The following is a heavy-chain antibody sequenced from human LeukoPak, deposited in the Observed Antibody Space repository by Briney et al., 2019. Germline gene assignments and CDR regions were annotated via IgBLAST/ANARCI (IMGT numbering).Heavy chain of an antibody. V-gene: IGHV3-21*04. CDR3: AKDRGHCSTTNCFTRGNYFDY. CDR2: ISSSSSYI. D-gene: IGHD2-2*02. CDR1: GFTFSSYS. Sequence: GGSLRLSCAASGFTFSSYSMNWVRQAPGKGLEWVSSISSSSSYIYYADSVKGRFTISRDNSKNTLYLQLHSLGAEDTAVYYCAKDRGHCSTTNCFTRGNYFDYWGQGTLVTVSS. J-gene: IGHJ4*02.